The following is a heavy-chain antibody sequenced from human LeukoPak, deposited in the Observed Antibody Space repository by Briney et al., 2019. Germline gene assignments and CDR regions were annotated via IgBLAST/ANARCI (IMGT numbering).Heavy chain of an antibody. CDR2: IKQDGSEK. CDR1: GFTFSSYW. CDR3: ARDGTYYDFWRALGMDV. J-gene: IGHJ6*02. V-gene: IGHV3-7*01. Sequence: GGSLRLSCAASGFTFSSYWMSWVRQAPGKGLEWVANIKQDGSEKYYVDSVKGRFTISRDNVKNSLYLQMNSLRAEDTAVYYCARDGTYYDFWRALGMDVWGQGTTVTVSS. D-gene: IGHD3-3*01.